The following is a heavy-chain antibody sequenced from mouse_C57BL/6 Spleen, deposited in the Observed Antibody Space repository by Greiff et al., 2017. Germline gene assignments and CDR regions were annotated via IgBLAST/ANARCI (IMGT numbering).Heavy chain of an antibody. Sequence: QVQLQQPGAELVRPGTSVKLSCKASGYTFTSYWMHWVKQRPGQGLEWIGVIDPSDSYTNYNQKFKGKATLTVDTSSSTAYMQLSSLTSEDSAVYYCARGYYGSSYQGYFDYWGQGTTLTVSS. CDR1: GYTFTSYW. V-gene: IGHV1-59*01. D-gene: IGHD1-1*01. CDR3: ARGYYGSSYQGYFDY. J-gene: IGHJ2*01. CDR2: IDPSDSYT.